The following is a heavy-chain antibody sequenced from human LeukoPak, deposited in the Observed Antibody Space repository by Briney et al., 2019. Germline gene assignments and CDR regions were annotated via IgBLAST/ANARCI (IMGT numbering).Heavy chain of an antibody. CDR1: GGSFSGYY. J-gene: IGHJ6*02. V-gene: IGHV4-34*01. Sequence: TSETLSLTCAVYGGSFSGYYWSWIRQPPGKGLEWIGEINHSGSTNYNPSLKSRVTISVDTSKNQFSLKLSSVTAADTAVYYCARGRSVIAARATTPTYYYYGMDVWGQGTTVTVSS. CDR3: ARGRSVIAARATTPTYYYYGMDV. D-gene: IGHD6-6*01. CDR2: INHSGST.